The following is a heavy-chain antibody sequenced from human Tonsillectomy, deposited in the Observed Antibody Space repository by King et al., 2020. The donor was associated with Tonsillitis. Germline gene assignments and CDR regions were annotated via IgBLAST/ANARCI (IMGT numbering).Heavy chain of an antibody. Sequence: VQLVESGGGLVQPGRSLRLSCAASGFTFDDYAMHWVRQAPGKGLEWVSGISWNSGSIGYADSVKGRFTISRDNAKNSLYLQMNSLRAEDTALYYCAKPPPRKVGATHDSSVFDIWGQGTMVTVSS. J-gene: IGHJ3*02. V-gene: IGHV3-9*01. D-gene: IGHD1-26*01. CDR2: ISWNSGSI. CDR1: GFTFDDYA. CDR3: AKPPPRKVGATHDSSVFDI.